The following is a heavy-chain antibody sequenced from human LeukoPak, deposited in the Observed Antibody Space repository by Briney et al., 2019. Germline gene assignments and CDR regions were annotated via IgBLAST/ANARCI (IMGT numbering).Heavy chain of an antibody. CDR2: INPNSGGT. D-gene: IGHD1-26*01. Sequence: ASVKVSCKASGYTFTGYYMHWVRQAPGQGLEWMGWINPNSGGTHYAQKFQGRVTMTRDTSISTAYMELSRLRSDDTAVYYCARDSEGWAADYWGQGTLVTVSS. V-gene: IGHV1-2*02. J-gene: IGHJ4*02. CDR3: ARDSEGWAADY. CDR1: GYTFTGYY.